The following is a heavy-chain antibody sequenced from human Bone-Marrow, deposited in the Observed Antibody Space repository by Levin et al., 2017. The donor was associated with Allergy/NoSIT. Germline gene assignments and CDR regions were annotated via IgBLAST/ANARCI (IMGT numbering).Heavy chain of an antibody. CDR2: ITSSSNFI. V-gene: IGHV3-21*01. Sequence: PGGSLRLSCAASGFSFSTYSMNWVRQAPGKGLEWVSSITSSSNFIYDADSLKGRITISRDNAKNTLYLQMDSLRAEDTAVYYCARVSDTSGYYEVLSAMDVWGQGTTVTVSS. D-gene: IGHD3-22*01. CDR3: ARVSDTSGYYEVLSAMDV. CDR1: GFSFSTYS. J-gene: IGHJ6*02.